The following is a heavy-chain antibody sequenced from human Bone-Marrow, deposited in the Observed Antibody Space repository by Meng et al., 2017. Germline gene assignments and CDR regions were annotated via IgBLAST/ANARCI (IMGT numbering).Heavy chain of an antibody. J-gene: IGHJ4*02. V-gene: IGHV3-11*04. Sequence: QMQLAESWGDLVKHGGSLRLSCVASGFIFSDYYMSWIRQAPGKGLEWVSYISGTGTIIEYADSVRGRFTITRDNAKNSLFLQMISLRADDTAMYYCTGGEDHWGQGTLVTVSS. CDR3: TGGEDH. CDR1: GFIFSDYY. CDR2: ISGTGTII.